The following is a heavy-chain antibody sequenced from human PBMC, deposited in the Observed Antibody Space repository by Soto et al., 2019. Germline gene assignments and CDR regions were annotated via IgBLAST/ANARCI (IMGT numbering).Heavy chain of an antibody. CDR2: IYYSGST. J-gene: IGHJ3*02. V-gene: IGHV4-59*01. D-gene: IGHD3-9*01. Sequence: SETLSLTCTVSGGSISSYYWSWIRQPPGKGLEWIGYIYYSGSTNYNPSLKSRVTTSVDTSKNQFSLKLSSVTAADTAVYYCARDPTYYDILTGPLGAFDIWGQGTMVTISS. CDR3: ARDPTYYDILTGPLGAFDI. CDR1: GGSISSYY.